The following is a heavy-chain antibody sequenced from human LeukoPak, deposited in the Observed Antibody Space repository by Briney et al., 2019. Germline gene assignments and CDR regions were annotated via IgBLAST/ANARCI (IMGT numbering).Heavy chain of an antibody. CDR3: ARDTGYSSSWYPRLYYYYGMDV. CDR1: GYTFTSYG. Sequence: ASVKVSCKASGYTFTSYGISWVRQAPGQGLEWMGWISAYNGNTNYAQKLQGRVTMTTDTSTSTAYMELRSPRSDDTAVYYCARDTGYSSSWYPRLYYYYGMDVWGQGTTVTVSS. J-gene: IGHJ6*02. V-gene: IGHV1-18*01. CDR2: ISAYNGNT. D-gene: IGHD6-13*01.